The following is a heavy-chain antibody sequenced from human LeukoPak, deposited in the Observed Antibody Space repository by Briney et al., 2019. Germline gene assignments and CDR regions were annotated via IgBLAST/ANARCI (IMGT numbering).Heavy chain of an antibody. CDR2: IIPIFGTA. Sequence: ASVKVSCKASGYTFTGYFMHWVRQAPGQGLEWMGGIIPIFGTANYAQKFQGRVTITADESTSTAYMELSSLRSEDTAVYYCARGGYGDYVMAYWGQGTLVTVSS. D-gene: IGHD4-17*01. V-gene: IGHV1-69*13. CDR3: ARGGYGDYVMAY. J-gene: IGHJ4*02. CDR1: GYTFTGYF.